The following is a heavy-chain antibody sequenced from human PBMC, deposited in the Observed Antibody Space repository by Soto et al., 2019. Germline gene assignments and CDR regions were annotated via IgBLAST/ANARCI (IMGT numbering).Heavy chain of an antibody. V-gene: IGHV3-30-3*01. CDR2: ISYDGSSN. J-gene: IGHJ4*02. CDR1: GFTFSNFA. D-gene: IGHD5-18*01. Sequence: QVQLVESGGGVVHPGKSLRLSCAASGFTFSNFALHWVRQAPGKGLEWVAVISYDGSSNYYAESVKGRLTISRDNSKNTMYLQMNSLRAEDTSVYYCARDFFPHSVLDTAAFLGFDLCGPGILVPVSS. CDR3: ARDFFPHSVLDTAAFLGFDL.